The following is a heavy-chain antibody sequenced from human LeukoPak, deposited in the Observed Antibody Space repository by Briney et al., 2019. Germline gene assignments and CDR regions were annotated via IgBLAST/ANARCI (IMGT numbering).Heavy chain of an antibody. D-gene: IGHD2-2*01. CDR3: ARLRTMPPNY. J-gene: IGHJ4*02. Sequence: SETLSLTCTVSGGSISSSSYYWGWIRQPPGKGLEWIGSIYYSWSTYYNPSLKSRVTISVDTSKNQFSLKLSSVTAADTAVYYCARLRTMPPNYWGQGTLVTVSS. CDR1: GGSISSSSYY. V-gene: IGHV4-39*01. CDR2: IYYSWST.